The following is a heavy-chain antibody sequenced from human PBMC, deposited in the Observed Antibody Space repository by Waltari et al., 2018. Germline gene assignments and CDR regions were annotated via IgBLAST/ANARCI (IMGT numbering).Heavy chain of an antibody. CDR3: AREYYTHFDY. V-gene: IGHV3-48*01. J-gene: IGHJ4*02. D-gene: IGHD3-10*01. CDR2: ISSSSSTV. Sequence: EVHLVQSGGGLVQPGGSLRLSCAASGFNFSSYSMDWFRKAPGKGLELVSYISSSSSTVYYADSVKGRFTISRDNAKNSLYLQMNSLRAEDTAVYYCAREYYTHFDYWGQGTLVTVSS. CDR1: GFNFSSYS.